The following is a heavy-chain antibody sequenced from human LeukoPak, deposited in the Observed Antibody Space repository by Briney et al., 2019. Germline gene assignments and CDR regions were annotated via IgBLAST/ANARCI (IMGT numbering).Heavy chain of an antibody. CDR2: IYHSGST. J-gene: IGHJ4*02. Sequence: SETLSLTCAVSGGSISSGGYSWSWIRQPPGKGLEWIGYIYHSGSTYYNPSLKSRVTISVDRSKNQFSLKLSSVTAADTAVYYCARAGWLGQLDYWSQGTLVTVSS. D-gene: IGHD5-12*01. CDR3: ARAGWLGQLDY. CDR1: GGSISSGGYS. V-gene: IGHV4-30-2*01.